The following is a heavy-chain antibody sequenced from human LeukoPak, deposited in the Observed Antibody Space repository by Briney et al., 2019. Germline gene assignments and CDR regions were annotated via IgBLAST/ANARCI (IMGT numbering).Heavy chain of an antibody. V-gene: IGHV4-59*01. CDR3: ARVNTGKVTLDY. Sequence: SETLSLTCTVSGDSINKNYWSWIRQSPGKGLEWIGYIYYIESTNYNPSLASRITISLDTSKSQFSLTLNSVTAADTAIYFCARVNTGKVTLDYWGQGILVTVSS. D-gene: IGHD1-14*01. J-gene: IGHJ4*02. CDR1: GDSINKNY. CDR2: IYYIEST.